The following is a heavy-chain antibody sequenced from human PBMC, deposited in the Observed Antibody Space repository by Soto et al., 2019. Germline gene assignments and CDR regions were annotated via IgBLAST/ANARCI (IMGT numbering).Heavy chain of an antibody. D-gene: IGHD2-15*01. V-gene: IGHV4-39*01. J-gene: IGHJ6*03. CDR1: GGSISSSSYY. CDR2: IYYSGST. Sequence: SETLSLTCTVSGGSISSSSYYWGWIRQPPGKGLEWIGSIYYSGSTYYNPSLKSRVTISVATSKNQFSLKLRSVTAADTAVYYCARELGYCSGGSCYSGGYYYYYMDVWGKGTTVTVSS. CDR3: ARELGYCSGGSCYSGGYYYYYMDV.